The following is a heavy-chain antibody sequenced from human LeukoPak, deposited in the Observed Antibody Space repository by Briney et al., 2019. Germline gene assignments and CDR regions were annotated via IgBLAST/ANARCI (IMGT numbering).Heavy chain of an antibody. V-gene: IGHV4-39*01. CDR3: ARHSKGYFDY. CDR1: GGSISSSSYY. CDR2: IYYSGNT. Sequence: SETLSLTCTVSGGSISSSSYYWGWIRQPPGKGLEWIGSIYYSGNTYFNPSLKSRVTISVDTSKNQFALKLSSVTAADTASYCCARHSKGYFDYWGQGTLVTVSS. D-gene: IGHD2-2*01. J-gene: IGHJ4*02.